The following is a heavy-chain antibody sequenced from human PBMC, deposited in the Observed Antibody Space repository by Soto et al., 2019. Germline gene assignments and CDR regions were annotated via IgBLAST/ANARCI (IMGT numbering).Heavy chain of an antibody. V-gene: IGHV3-23*01. J-gene: IGHJ3*01. CDR2: ITGGGGGT. CDR3: AKPFCISTFCYLSSFDV. CDR1: GFTFSTYA. D-gene: IGHD2-2*01. Sequence: EVQLLESGGGLVQPGGSLRLSCAASGFTFSTYAMTWVRQAPGKGLEWVSTITGGGGGTYYADSVKGRFTISRDNSRNTLYLQMNTLRAEDTALYYCAKPFCISTFCYLSSFDVWGQGKMATVSS.